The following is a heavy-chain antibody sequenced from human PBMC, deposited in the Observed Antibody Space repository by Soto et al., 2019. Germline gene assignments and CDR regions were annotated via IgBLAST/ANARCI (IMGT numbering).Heavy chain of an antibody. CDR3: AREGHSTSSEGANWFDP. V-gene: IGHV4-31*03. Sequence: SETLSLTCTVSGGSISSGGYYWSWIRQHPGKGLEWIGYIYYSGSTYFNPSLKSRLTISVDTSKNQFSLQLSSVTAADTAVYYCAREGHSTSSEGANWFDPWGQGTLVTASS. D-gene: IGHD6-6*01. J-gene: IGHJ5*02. CDR2: IYYSGST. CDR1: GGSISSGGYY.